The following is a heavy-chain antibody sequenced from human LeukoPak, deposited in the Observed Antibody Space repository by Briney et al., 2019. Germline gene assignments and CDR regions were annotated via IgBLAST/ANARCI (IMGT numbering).Heavy chain of an antibody. V-gene: IGHV4-59*01. D-gene: IGHD3-3*01. CDR1: GVSISSYY. J-gene: IGHJ6*02. Sequence: PSETLSLTCTVSGVSISSYYWSWIRQPPGKGLEWIGYIFYSGSTNYNPSLKSRVTISVDTSKNQFSLKLSSVTAADTAVYYCARVDYYDFWSGYYYGMDVWGQGTTVTVSS. CDR2: IFYSGST. CDR3: ARVDYYDFWSGYYYGMDV.